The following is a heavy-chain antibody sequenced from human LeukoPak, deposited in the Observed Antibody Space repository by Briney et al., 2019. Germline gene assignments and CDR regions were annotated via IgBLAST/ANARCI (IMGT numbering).Heavy chain of an antibody. Sequence: PGGSLGLSCAASGFTFSSYWMSWVRQAPGKGLEWVANIKQDGSEKYYVDSVKGRFTISRDNAKNSLYLQMNSLRAEDTAVYYCARRMTTVTAYFDYWGQGTLVTVSS. D-gene: IGHD4-11*01. CDR1: GFTFSSYW. V-gene: IGHV3-7*01. CDR2: IKQDGSEK. CDR3: ARRMTTVTAYFDY. J-gene: IGHJ4*02.